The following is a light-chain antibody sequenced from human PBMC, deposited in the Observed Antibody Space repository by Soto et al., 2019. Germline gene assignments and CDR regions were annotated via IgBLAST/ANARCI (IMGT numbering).Light chain of an antibody. J-gene: IGKJ1*01. CDR3: QQYAGSST. V-gene: IGKV3-20*01. CDR1: QSVSSSS. CDR2: GAS. Sequence: EILMMQSPATLSVSPGERATLSCRARQSVSSSSLAWYQQKPGHAPSLLIFGASSRATGIPDRLSGSGSGTDFTLTISRLEPEDFAVYYCQQYAGSSTCGQGTKVDIK.